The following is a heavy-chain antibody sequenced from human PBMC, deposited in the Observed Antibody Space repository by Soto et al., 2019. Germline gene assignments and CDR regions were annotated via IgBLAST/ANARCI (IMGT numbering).Heavy chain of an antibody. CDR2: ISSSSYI. CDR3: ASEGVVVPAAIFDY. J-gene: IGHJ4*02. D-gene: IGHD2-2*01. V-gene: IGHV3-21*01. Sequence: GGSLRLSCAASGFTFSSYSMNWVRQAPGKGLEWVSSISSSSYIYYADSVKGRFTISRDNAKNSLYLQMNSLRAEDTAVYYCASEGVVVPAAIFDYWGQGTLVTVSS. CDR1: GFTFSSYS.